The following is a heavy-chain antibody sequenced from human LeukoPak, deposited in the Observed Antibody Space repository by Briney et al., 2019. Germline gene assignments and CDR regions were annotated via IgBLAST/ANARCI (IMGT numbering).Heavy chain of an antibody. CDR2: ISSTGGTI. D-gene: IGHD3-22*01. CDR1: GFTFSSYE. Sequence: GGSLRLSCAASGFTFSSYEMNWVRQAPGKGLEWVSYISSTGGTIYYADSVKGRFTISRDNAKNSLYLQMNSLRAEDTAVYYCAKDERKSQYYYDSSGYYSPFDYWGQGTLVTVSS. V-gene: IGHV3-48*03. J-gene: IGHJ4*02. CDR3: AKDERKSQYYYDSSGYYSPFDY.